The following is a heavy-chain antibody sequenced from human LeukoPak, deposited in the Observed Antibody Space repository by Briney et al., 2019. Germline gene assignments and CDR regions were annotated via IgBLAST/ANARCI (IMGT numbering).Heavy chain of an antibody. CDR3: ARDQWKLRYFRPTLDPYYGMDV. Sequence: GGSLRLSCAASGFTVSSNYMSWVRQAPGKGLEWVSVIYSGGSTYYADSVKGRFTISRDNSKNTLYLQMNSLRAEDTAVYYCARDQWKLRYFRPTLDPYYGMDVWGQGTTVTVSS. J-gene: IGHJ6*02. D-gene: IGHD3-9*01. CDR1: GFTVSSNY. V-gene: IGHV3-66*01. CDR2: IYSGGST.